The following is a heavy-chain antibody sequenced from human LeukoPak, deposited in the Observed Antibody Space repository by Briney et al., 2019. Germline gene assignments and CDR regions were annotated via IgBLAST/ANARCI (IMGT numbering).Heavy chain of an antibody. CDR1: GYTFTSYY. V-gene: IGHV1-24*01. CDR3: ATDQEYSHAAFDI. J-gene: IGHJ3*02. CDR2: FDPEDGET. D-gene: IGHD2-15*01. Sequence: ASVKVSCKASGYTFTSYYMHWVRQAPGKGLEWMGGFDPEDGETIYAQKFQGRVTMTEDTSTDTAYMELSSLRSEDTAVYYCATDQEYSHAAFDIWGQGTMVTVSS.